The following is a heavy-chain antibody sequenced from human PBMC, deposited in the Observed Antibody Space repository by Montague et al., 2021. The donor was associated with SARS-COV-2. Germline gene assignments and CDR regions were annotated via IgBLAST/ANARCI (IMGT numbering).Heavy chain of an antibody. CDR3: ARLRDGVVPSPILGVGPYYSYYYMDV. D-gene: IGHD3-10*01. CDR1: GTSFSGYY. CDR2: INHGGST. V-gene: IGHV4-34*01. J-gene: IGHJ6*03. Sequence: SEILSLTRAVHGTSFSGYYWNWIRQPPGKGLEWIGEINHGGSTKYSPSLKSRLTISADTSKNQFSLKLTSVAAADTAVYYCARLRDGVVPSPILGVGPYYSYYYMDVWGRGTTVTVSS.